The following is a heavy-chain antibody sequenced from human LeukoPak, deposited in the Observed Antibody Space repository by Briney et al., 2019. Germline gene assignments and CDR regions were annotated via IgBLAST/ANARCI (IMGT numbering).Heavy chain of an antibody. Sequence: HPGGSLRLSCAASGFTFSSYAISWVRQAPGKGLEWVSAISGSGGSTYYADSVKGRFTISRDNSKNTLYLQMNSLRAEDTAVYYCAKDRVAVAGYFDYWGQGTLVTVSS. D-gene: IGHD6-19*01. CDR3: AKDRVAVAGYFDY. V-gene: IGHV3-23*01. J-gene: IGHJ4*02. CDR1: GFTFSSYA. CDR2: ISGSGGST.